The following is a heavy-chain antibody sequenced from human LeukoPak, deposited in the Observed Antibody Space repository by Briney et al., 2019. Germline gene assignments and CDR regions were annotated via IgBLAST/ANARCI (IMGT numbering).Heavy chain of an antibody. CDR1: GYSLTDFS. CDR3: TAGVAVSRWYYFDY. D-gene: IGHD6-13*01. V-gene: IGHV1-24*01. J-gene: IGHJ4*01. CDR2: FAPEDGER. Sequence: ASVTVSCKVSGYSLTDFSINWVRQAPGKGLEWMGGFAPEDGERIYAQKFQGRVTMPEDTSADTAYMELSSLKSEDTAVYFCTAGVAVSRWYYFDYWGQGTLVTVSS.